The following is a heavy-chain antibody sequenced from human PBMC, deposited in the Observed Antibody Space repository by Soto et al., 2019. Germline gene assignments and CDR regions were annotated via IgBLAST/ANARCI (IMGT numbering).Heavy chain of an antibody. CDR2: ISAYNAKT. CDR3: YAADFYYYGMDV. CDR1: GDTFTRCG. D-gene: IGHD2-2*01. Sequence: QVQLVQSGAEVKKPGASVKVSCKASGDTFTRCGISWVRQAPGQGLEWMGWISAYNAKTDYAQKFQGRVTLTTDTSTSTAYMELRSLRSDGTAVYYCYAADFYYYGMDVWGPGTTVTVSS. V-gene: IGHV1-18*01. J-gene: IGHJ6*02.